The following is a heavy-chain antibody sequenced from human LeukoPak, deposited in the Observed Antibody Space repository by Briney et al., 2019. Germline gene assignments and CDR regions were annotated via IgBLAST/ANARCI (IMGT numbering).Heavy chain of an antibody. Sequence: ASVKVSCKASGYTFTGYYMHWVRQAPGQGLEWMGWINPNSGGTNYAQKFQGWVTMTRDTSISTAYMELSRLRSDDTAVYYCARVGIVGATGVSYYFDYWGQGTLVTVSS. CDR1: GYTFTGYY. D-gene: IGHD1-26*01. J-gene: IGHJ4*02. CDR2: INPNSGGT. V-gene: IGHV1-2*04. CDR3: ARVGIVGATGVSYYFDY.